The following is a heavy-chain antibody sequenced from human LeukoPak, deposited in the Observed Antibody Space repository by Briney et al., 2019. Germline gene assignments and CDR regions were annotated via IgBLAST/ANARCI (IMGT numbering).Heavy chain of an antibody. CDR3: ARRIAAAGRRNAFDI. Sequence: PSETLSLTCTVSGGSISSSNYYWGWIRQPPGKGLEWIGSIYYSGTTYYSSSLKSRVVISVDTSKNQFSLKLSSVTATDTAVYYCARRIAAAGRRNAFDIWGQGTMVTVSS. V-gene: IGHV4-39*01. J-gene: IGHJ3*02. D-gene: IGHD6-13*01. CDR2: IYYSGTT. CDR1: GGSISSSNYY.